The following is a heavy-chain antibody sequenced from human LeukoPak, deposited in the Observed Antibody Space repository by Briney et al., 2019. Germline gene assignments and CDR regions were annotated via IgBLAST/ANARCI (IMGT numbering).Heavy chain of an antibody. CDR3: AKGHYYGSRSLDY. CDR1: GFTFSSYG. Sequence: GGSLRLSCAASGFTFSSYGMSWVRQAPGKGLEWVSAIGGRDGSTYYADSVKGRFTISRDNSKNTLYVQMNSLRAEDTAVYYCAKGHYYGSRSLDYWGQGPLVTVSS. V-gene: IGHV3-23*01. D-gene: IGHD3-10*01. J-gene: IGHJ4*02. CDR2: IGGRDGST.